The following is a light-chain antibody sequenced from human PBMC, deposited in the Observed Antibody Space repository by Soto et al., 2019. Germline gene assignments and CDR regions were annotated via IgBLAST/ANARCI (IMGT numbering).Light chain of an antibody. J-gene: IGKJ2*01. CDR3: QQFNSWPYT. V-gene: IGKV3-15*01. CDR1: QSVSSY. CDR2: TTS. Sequence: EIVMTQSPATLSVSPGERATLSCRASQSVSSYLAWYQQKPGQPPRLLIYTTSSRATGIPARFSGSGFGTEFTLTISSLQSEDFAVYYCQQFNSWPYTFGQGTKLEIK.